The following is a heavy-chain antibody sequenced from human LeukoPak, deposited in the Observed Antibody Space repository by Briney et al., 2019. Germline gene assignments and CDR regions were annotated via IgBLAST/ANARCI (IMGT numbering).Heavy chain of an antibody. D-gene: IGHD3-22*01. Sequence: ASVKVSCKASGFTFTSYYMHWVRQAPGQGLEWMGIINPSGSYTSYAQKFQGRVTMTTDTSTSTAYMDLRSLRSDDTAVYYCAKDQYYDSKGWFDAWGQGTLVTVSS. CDR3: AKDQYYDSKGWFDA. V-gene: IGHV1-46*01. CDR2: INPSGSYT. CDR1: GFTFTSYY. J-gene: IGHJ5*02.